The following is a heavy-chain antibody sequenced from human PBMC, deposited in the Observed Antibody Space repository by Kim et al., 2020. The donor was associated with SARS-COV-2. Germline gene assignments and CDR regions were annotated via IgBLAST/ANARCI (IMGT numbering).Heavy chain of an antibody. V-gene: IGHV3-33*01. J-gene: IGHJ4*02. Sequence: GGSLRLSCAASGFTFSSYGMHWVRQAPGKGLEWVAVIWYDGSNKYYADSVKGRFTISRDNSKNTLYLQMNSLRAEDTAVYYCARAGPLPAATNYFDYWGQGTLGTVSS. CDR2: IWYDGSNK. CDR3: ARAGPLPAATNYFDY. CDR1: GFTFSSYG. D-gene: IGHD2-2*01.